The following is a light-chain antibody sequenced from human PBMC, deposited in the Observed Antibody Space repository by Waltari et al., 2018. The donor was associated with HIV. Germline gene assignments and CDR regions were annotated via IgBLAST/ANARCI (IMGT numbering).Light chain of an antibody. Sequence: IVVNPPSLSLSVTPGEPASNPCRSSQSLLHSNGYNYLDWYLQKPGQSPQLLIFLGSNRASGVPDRFSGSGSGTDFTLKISRVEAEDVGVYYCMQALQTPYSFGQGTKLEIK. CDR3: MQALQTPYS. V-gene: IGKV2-28*01. CDR2: LGS. J-gene: IGKJ2*03. CDR1: QSLLHSNGYNY.